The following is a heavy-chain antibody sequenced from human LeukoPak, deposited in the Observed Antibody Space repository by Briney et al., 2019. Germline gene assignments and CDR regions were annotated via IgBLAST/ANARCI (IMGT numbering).Heavy chain of an antibody. D-gene: IGHD2-15*01. V-gene: IGHV1-24*01. CDR1: GYTLTELS. Sequence: GASVKVSCKVSGYTLTELSMHWVRQAPGKGLEWMGGFDPEDGETIYAQKFQGRVTMTRDTSISTAYMELSRLRSDDTAVYYCARGLGYCSGGSCYFGAFDIWGQGTMVTVSS. J-gene: IGHJ3*02. CDR3: ARGLGYCSGGSCYFGAFDI. CDR2: FDPEDGET.